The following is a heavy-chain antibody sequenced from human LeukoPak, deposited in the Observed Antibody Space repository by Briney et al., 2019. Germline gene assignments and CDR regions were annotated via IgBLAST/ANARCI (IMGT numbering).Heavy chain of an antibody. J-gene: IGHJ4*02. CDR1: GYTFTSYG. V-gene: IGHV1-18*01. CDR3: ARDQVVVVPAATPMGGDFDY. CDR2: ISAYNGNT. Sequence: ASVKASCKASGYTFTSYGISWVRQAPGQGLEWMGWISAYNGNTNYAQKLQGRVTMTTDTSTSTAYMELRSLRSDDTAVYYCARDQVVVVPAATPMGGDFDYWGQGTLVTVSS. D-gene: IGHD2-2*01.